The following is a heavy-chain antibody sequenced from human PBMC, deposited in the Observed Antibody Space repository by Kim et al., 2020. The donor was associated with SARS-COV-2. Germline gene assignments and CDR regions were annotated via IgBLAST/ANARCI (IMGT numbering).Heavy chain of an antibody. CDR2: ISYDGSNK. CDR1: GFTFSSYA. Sequence: GGSLRLSCAASGFTFSSYAMHWVRQAPGKGLEWVAVISYDGSNKYYADSVKGRFTISRDNSKNTLYLQMNSLRAEDTAVYYCARENYSGYDFDYWGQGTL. V-gene: IGHV3-30-3*01. J-gene: IGHJ4*02. D-gene: IGHD5-12*01. CDR3: ARENYSGYDFDY.